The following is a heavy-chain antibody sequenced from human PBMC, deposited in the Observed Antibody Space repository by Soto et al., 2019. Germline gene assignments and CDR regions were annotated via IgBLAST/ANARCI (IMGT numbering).Heavy chain of an antibody. D-gene: IGHD5-18*01. CDR3: AKDPSDTAMANWFDP. V-gene: IGHV3-30*18. Sequence: QVQLVESGGGVVQPGRSLRLSCAASGFTFSSYGMHWVRQAPGKGLEWVAVISYDGSNKYYADSVKGRFTISRHNSKNTLYLQMNSLRAEDTAVYYCAKDPSDTAMANWFDPWGQGTLATVSS. CDR2: ISYDGSNK. CDR1: GFTFSSYG. J-gene: IGHJ5*02.